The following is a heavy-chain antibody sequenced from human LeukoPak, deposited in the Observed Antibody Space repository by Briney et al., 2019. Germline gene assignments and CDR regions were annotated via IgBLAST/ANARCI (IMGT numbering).Heavy chain of an antibody. CDR2: IKPDSGDT. Sequence: GASVKVSCKASGYTFAGYCLHWVRQAPGQGLEWMGWIKPDSGDTHYVQKFQGGVTMTRDTSITTAYMELSLRTDDTAVYYCAKFDQDWGTFDYWGQGTVVTVSS. CDR3: AKFDQDWGTFDY. V-gene: IGHV1-2*02. CDR1: GYTFAGYC. J-gene: IGHJ4*02. D-gene: IGHD7-27*01.